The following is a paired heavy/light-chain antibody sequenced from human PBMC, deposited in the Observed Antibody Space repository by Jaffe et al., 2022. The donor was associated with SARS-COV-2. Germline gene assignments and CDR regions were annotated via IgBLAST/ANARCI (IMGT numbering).Light chain of an antibody. CDR3: CSYAGTYSFV. CDR1: TTDVGGYNY. CDR2: DVT. J-gene: IGLJ1*01. V-gene: IGLV2-11*01. Sequence: QSALTQPPSVSGSPGQSVTISCTGTTTDVGGYNYVSWYQQRPGKAPRLMIYDVTERPSGVPARFSGSKSGNTASLTISGLLAEDEADYHCCSYAGTYSFVFGSGTTVTVL.
Heavy chain of an antibody. CDR3: AKVRGVFWFEKELSPDY. V-gene: IGHV3-30*18. J-gene: IGHJ4*02. CDR1: GFKFNYYG. Sequence: QVQLVESGGGVVQPGGSLRLSCAASGFKFNYYGMHWVRQAPGRGLEWVAIISYEGTKRYYTDSVKGRFTVSRDSSNTLYLEMNNLRPDDTALYYCAKVRGVFWFEKELSPDYWGQGTLVTVSP. D-gene: IGHD3-10*01. CDR2: ISYEGTKR.